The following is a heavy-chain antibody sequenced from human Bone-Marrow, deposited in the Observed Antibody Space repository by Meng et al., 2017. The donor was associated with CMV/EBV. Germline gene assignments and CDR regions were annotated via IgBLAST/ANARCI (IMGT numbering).Heavy chain of an antibody. CDR2: ISSRGTTI. Sequence: GGSLRLSCAVSGFTFSDYYLSWIRQAPGKGLECVSYISSRGTTIEYADSVKGRFTISRDNANSSLYPQMNSLGAEATAVYYCARLSGTRTGYGVDVWGQRTTVTVSS. D-gene: IGHD1-20*01. J-gene: IGHJ6*02. CDR3: ARLSGTRTGYGVDV. CDR1: GFTFSDYY. V-gene: IGHV3-11*01.